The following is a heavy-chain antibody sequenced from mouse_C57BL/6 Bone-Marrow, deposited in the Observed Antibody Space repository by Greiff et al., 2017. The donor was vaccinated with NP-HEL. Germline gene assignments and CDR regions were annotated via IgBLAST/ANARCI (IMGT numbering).Heavy chain of an antibody. CDR1: GFNIKDDY. V-gene: IGHV14-4*01. D-gene: IGHD4-1*01. Sequence: EVQLQQSGAELVRPGASVKLSCTASGFNIKDDYMHWVKQRPEQGLEWIGWIDPENGDTEYASKFQGKATITADTSSNTAYLQLSSLTSEDTAVYYCTTGNWSHWYFDVWGTGTTVTVSS. CDR3: TTGNWSHWYFDV. CDR2: IDPENGDT. J-gene: IGHJ1*03.